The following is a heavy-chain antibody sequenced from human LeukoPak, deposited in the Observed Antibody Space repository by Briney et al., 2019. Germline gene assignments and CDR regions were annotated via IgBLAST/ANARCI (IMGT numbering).Heavy chain of an antibody. D-gene: IGHD5-18*01. CDR2: INPNSGDS. CDR1: GYKFTGYY. J-gene: IGHJ4*02. V-gene: IGHV1-2*02. Sequence: SVTVSCKASGYKFTGYYMHWVRQAPGQGLEWMGWINPNSGDSHHAQKFQGRVTMTRDTSISTAYMELSRLRSDDTAVYYCAREIGGILVFDYWGQGTLVTVSS. CDR3: AREIGGILVFDY.